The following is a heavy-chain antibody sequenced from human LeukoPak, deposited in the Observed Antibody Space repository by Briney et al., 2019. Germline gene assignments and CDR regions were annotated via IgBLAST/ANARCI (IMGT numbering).Heavy chain of an antibody. D-gene: IGHD6-19*01. Sequence: ASVKVSCKASGYTFTSYYMHWVRQAPGQGLEWMGLINPSGGSTSYAQKFQGRVTMTRDTTTSTVYMELSSLRSEDTAVYYCARDPGGSSGWYQFDYWGQGTLVTVSS. J-gene: IGHJ4*02. CDR1: GYTFTSYY. CDR3: ARDPGGSSGWYQFDY. CDR2: INPSGGST. V-gene: IGHV1-46*01.